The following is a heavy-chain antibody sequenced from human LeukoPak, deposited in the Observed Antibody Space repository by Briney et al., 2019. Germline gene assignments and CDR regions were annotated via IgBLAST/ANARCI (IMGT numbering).Heavy chain of an antibody. V-gene: IGHV3-23*01. J-gene: IGHJ6*02. CDR3: ARGGGLDV. D-gene: IGHD3-16*01. Sequence: PGGSLRLSCAASGFTLINYAMSWVRQAPGKGLEWVSVINYSGSGTYYADSVKGRFTISRDNSKNTLYLQMSNLRAEDTAVYFCARGGGLDVWGQGATVTVSS. CDR2: INYSGSGT. CDR1: GFTLINYA.